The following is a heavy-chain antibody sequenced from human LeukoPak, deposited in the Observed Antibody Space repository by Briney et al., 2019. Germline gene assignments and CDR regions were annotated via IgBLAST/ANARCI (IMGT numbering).Heavy chain of an antibody. CDR3: ARDRFVDYDFWSGYYPPAEIDY. CDR2: IIPILGIA. V-gene: IGHV1-69*04. J-gene: IGHJ4*02. D-gene: IGHD3-3*01. Sequence: GASVKVSCKASGGTFSSYTISWVRQAPGQGLEWMGRIIPILGIAKYAQKFQGRVTITADKSTSTAYMELSSLRSEDTAVYYCARDRFVDYDFWSGYYPPAEIDYWGQGTLVTVSS. CDR1: GGTFSSYT.